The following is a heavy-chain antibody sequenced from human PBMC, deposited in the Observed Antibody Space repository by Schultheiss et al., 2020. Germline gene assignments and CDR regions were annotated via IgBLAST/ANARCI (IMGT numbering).Heavy chain of an antibody. J-gene: IGHJ4*02. D-gene: IGHD6-19*01. CDR1: GSTFTGLY. V-gene: IGHV1-18*04. CDR2: ISAYNGNT. CDR3: ASSSSGWYGFY. Sequence: ASVKVSCKPSGSTFTGLYMHWVRQAPGQGLEWMGWISAYNGNTNYAQKLQGRVTMTTDTSTSTAYMELRSLRSDDTAVYYCASSSSGWYGFYWGQGTLVTVSS.